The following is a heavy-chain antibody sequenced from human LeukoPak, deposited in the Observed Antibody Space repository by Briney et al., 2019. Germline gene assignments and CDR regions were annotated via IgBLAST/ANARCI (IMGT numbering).Heavy chain of an antibody. Sequence: ASVKVSCKASGYTFTSYAMNWVRQAPGQGLEWMGWINTNIGNPTYAQGFTGRFVFSLDTSVSTAYLQISSLKAEDTAVYYCARAGGRDGYKNYYYYGMDVWGQGTTVTVSS. CDR3: ARAGGRDGYKNYYYYGMDV. CDR1: GYTFTSYA. CDR2: INTNIGNP. D-gene: IGHD5-24*01. V-gene: IGHV7-4-1*02. J-gene: IGHJ6*02.